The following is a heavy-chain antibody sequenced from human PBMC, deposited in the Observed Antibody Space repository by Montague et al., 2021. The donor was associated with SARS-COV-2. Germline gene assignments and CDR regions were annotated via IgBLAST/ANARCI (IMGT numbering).Heavy chain of an antibody. CDR2: TYYRTMWKS. J-gene: IGHJ4*02. V-gene: IGHV6-1*01. CDR1: GDSVSSHSAT. CDR3: VRGIEAAGSYDY. Sequence: CAISGDSVSSHSATSNWNRQSPSRGLEWLGRTYYRTMWKSDYARXVKSRIAVNPDTSKNQFSLQLSSVTPEDTALYYCVRGIEAAGSYDYWGQGTLVTVSS. D-gene: IGHD6-13*01.